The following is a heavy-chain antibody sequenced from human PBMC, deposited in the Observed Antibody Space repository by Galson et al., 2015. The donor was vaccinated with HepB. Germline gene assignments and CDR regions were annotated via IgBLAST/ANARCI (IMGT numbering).Heavy chain of an antibody. J-gene: IGHJ4*02. CDR2: IDPSDSYT. CDR3: ARRGKRWLQSTIDY. V-gene: IGHV5-10-1*01. D-gene: IGHD5-24*01. CDR1: GFTFTNYW. Sequence: QSGAEVKKPGESLRISCKGFGFTFTNYWITWVRQMPGKGLEWMGRIDPSDSYTNYSPSFRGHVTISADKSLTTAYLQWSSLKASATAIYYCARRGKRWLQSTIDYWGQGTLLTVST.